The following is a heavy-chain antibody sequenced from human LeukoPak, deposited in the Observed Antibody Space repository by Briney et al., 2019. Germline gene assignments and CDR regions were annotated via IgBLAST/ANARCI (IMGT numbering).Heavy chain of an antibody. V-gene: IGHV3-21*01. J-gene: IGHJ4*02. CDR1: GFTFSSYS. CDR2: ISSSSSYI. Sequence: GGSLRLSCAASGFTFSSYSMNWVRQAPGKGLEWVSSISSSSSYIYYADSVKGRFTISRDNAKNTLYLQMNSLRAEDTAVYYCAKDPRDYYDSSGYFDYWGQGALVTVSS. CDR3: AKDPRDYYDSSGYFDY. D-gene: IGHD3-22*01.